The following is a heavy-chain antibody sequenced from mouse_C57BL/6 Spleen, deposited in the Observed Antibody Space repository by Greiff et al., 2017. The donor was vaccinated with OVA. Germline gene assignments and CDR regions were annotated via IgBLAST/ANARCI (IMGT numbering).Heavy chain of an antibody. CDR3: ARQGGGGCFDV. V-gene: IGHV5-2*01. CDR1: EYEFPSHD. Sequence: EVKLMEPGGGLVQPGESLKLSCESNEYEFPSHDMSWVRKTPEKRLELVAAINSDGGSTYYPDTMERRFIISRDNTKKTLYLQMSSLRSEDTALYYCARQGGGGCFDVWGTGTTVTVSS. J-gene: IGHJ1*03. CDR2: INSDGGST.